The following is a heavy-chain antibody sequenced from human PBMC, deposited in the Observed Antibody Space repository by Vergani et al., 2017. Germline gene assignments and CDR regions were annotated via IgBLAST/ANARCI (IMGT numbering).Heavy chain of an antibody. CDR3: AXGGHTMIVVVIMPDEQGLDAFDI. D-gene: IGHD3-22*01. CDR2: ISSSSSYI. Sequence: EVQLVESGGGLVKPGGSLRLSCAASGFTFSSYSMNWVRQAPGKGLEWVSSISSSSSYIYYADSVKGRFTISRDNAKNSLYLQMNSLRAEDTAVYYCAXGGHTMIVVVIMPDEQGLDAFDIWGQGTMVTVSS. CDR1: GFTFSSYS. V-gene: IGHV3-21*01. J-gene: IGHJ3*02.